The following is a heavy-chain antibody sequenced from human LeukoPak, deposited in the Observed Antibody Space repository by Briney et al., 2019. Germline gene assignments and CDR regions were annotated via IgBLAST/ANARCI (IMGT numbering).Heavy chain of an antibody. D-gene: IGHD3-22*01. V-gene: IGHV4-61*05. J-gene: IGHJ4*02. Sequence: SETLSLTCTVSGGSISTSAYYWGWIRQPPGKGLEWIGYIYYSGSTNYNPSLKSRVTISVDTSKNQFSLKLSSVTAVDTAVYYCARFYDSSGYFGYWGQGTLVTVSS. CDR2: IYYSGST. CDR3: ARFYDSSGYFGY. CDR1: GGSISTSAYY.